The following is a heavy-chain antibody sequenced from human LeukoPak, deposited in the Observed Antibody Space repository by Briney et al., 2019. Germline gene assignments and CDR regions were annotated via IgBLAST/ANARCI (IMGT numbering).Heavy chain of an antibody. CDR2: IKQDGSEK. CDR1: GFTLRSYW. V-gene: IGHV3-7*03. Sequence: GGSLRLSCAASGFTLRSYWMSWVRQAPGKGLEWVANIKQDGSEKYYVDSVKGRFTISRDNAKNSLYLQMNSLRAEDTAVYYCARQQELLWFGELFQGVGWFDPWGQGTLVTVSS. CDR3: ARQQELLWFGELFQGVGWFDP. D-gene: IGHD3-10*01. J-gene: IGHJ5*02.